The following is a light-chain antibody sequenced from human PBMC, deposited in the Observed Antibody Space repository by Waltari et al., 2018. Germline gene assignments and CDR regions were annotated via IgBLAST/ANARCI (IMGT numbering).Light chain of an antibody. CDR2: DVS. CDR3: SSYATSNTVV. Sequence: QSALTQPASVSGSPGQSITISCTGTNSDIDAYEYVSWYQQHPGKAPKLILYDVSGRPSGISNRFSGSKSDNTASLTISGLQDEDEADYYCSSYATSNTVVFGGGTKVTVL. J-gene: IGLJ2*01. V-gene: IGLV2-14*03. CDR1: NSDIDAYEY.